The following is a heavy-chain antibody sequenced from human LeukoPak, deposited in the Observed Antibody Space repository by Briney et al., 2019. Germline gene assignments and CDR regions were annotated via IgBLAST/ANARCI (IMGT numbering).Heavy chain of an antibody. Sequence: GGSLRLSCAASGFTVSTNYMSWVRQAPGKGLEWVSVISSGGTPYYADSVKGRFTISRDSSENTLYFQMHSLRAEDTAVYYCARGGAGYAFDYWGQGTLVTVSS. CDR1: GFTVSTNY. D-gene: IGHD5-12*01. J-gene: IGHJ4*02. V-gene: IGHV3-66*02. CDR2: ISSGGTP. CDR3: ARGGAGYAFDY.